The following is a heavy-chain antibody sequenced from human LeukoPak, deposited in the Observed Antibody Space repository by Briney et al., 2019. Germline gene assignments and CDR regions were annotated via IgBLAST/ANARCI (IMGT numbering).Heavy chain of an antibody. CDR1: GFTFTTYA. V-gene: IGHV3-23*01. CDR3: AKDNDPRAYSAYDSYDY. CDR2: ISNTGDST. Sequence: PGGSLRLSCAASGFTFTTYAMSWVRQAPGKGLEWVSAISNTGDSTYHADSVKGRFTISRDNSKNTLFLQMNSLRAEDTAVHYCAKDNDPRAYSAYDSYDYWGQGTLVTVSS. J-gene: IGHJ4*02. D-gene: IGHD5-12*01.